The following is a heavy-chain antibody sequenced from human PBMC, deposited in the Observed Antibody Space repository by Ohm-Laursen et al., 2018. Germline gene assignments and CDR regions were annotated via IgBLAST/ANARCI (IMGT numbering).Heavy chain of an antibody. D-gene: IGHD5-12*01. CDR3: VGGYITVFHY. CDR1: GFTFSGYW. Sequence: SLRLSCAASGFTFSGYWMSWVRQAPGKGLEWVANIKQDGSEQDYVDSVKGRFTITRDNAKNTVNLEMSSLRAEDTALYYCVGGYITVFHYLGQGTLLSVSS. CDR2: IKQDGSEQ. V-gene: IGHV3-7*01. J-gene: IGHJ4*02.